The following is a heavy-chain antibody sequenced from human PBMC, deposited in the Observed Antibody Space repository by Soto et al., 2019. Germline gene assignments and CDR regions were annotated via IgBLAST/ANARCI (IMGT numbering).Heavy chain of an antibody. D-gene: IGHD6-13*01. V-gene: IGHV4-30-2*01. J-gene: IGHJ4*02. CDR2: IYHSGST. CDR1: GGSISSGGYS. Sequence: QLLESGSGLVKPSQTLSLTCAVSGGSISSGGYSWSWIRQPPGKGLEWIGYIYHSGSTYYNPSLKSRVTISVDRSKNQFSLKLSSVTAADTAVYYCARGGRYSSSWYFDYWGQGTLVTVSS. CDR3: ARGGRYSSSWYFDY.